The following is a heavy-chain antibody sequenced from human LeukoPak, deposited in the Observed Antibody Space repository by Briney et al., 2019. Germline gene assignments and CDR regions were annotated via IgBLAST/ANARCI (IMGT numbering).Heavy chain of an antibody. CDR3: AREGANYDPLGLDY. V-gene: IGHV1-69*13. CDR1: GDTFSYHS. D-gene: IGHD1-7*01. J-gene: IGHJ4*02. Sequence: GASVKVSCKTFGDTFSYHSISWVRQAPGQGLQWLGGIIPHVGSPRYTERLQDRITITADESTTTAYLELSSLRSDDTAVYYCAREGANYDPLGLDYWGQGTLVTVSS. CDR2: IIPHVGSP.